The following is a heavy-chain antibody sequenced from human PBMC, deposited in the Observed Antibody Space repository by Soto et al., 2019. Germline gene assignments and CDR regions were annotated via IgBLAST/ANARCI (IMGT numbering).Heavy chain of an antibody. CDR3: ARHRRSSSWLDY. CDR2: IYFTGAT. J-gene: IGHJ4*02. V-gene: IGHV4-61*01. D-gene: IGHD6-13*01. Sequence: QVHLQESGPGLVKPSEPLSLTCTVSGDSVSSGTYYWNWIRQPPGKGLEWIGYIYFTGATNYNPSLKSRVTRSKDTSKNQFSLSLSSVTTADTDVYSCARHRRSSSWLDYWGQGTLVTVSS. CDR1: GDSVSSGTYY.